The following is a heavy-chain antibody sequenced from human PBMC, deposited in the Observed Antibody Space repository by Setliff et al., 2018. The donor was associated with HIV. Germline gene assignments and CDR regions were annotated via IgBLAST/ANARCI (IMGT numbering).Heavy chain of an antibody. Sequence: SLTCAVSGGSFSAYYWGWIRQPPGKGLEWIGEINHSGSTNYNPSLKSRLTTSVDRYKNQFYLSLTSVTAADTAVYYCAIGRIISVVRGFKNFDYWGQGTLVTVSS. CDR3: AIGRIISVVRGFKNFDY. J-gene: IGHJ4*02. CDR1: GGSFSAYY. D-gene: IGHD3-10*01. V-gene: IGHV4-34*01. CDR2: INHSGST.